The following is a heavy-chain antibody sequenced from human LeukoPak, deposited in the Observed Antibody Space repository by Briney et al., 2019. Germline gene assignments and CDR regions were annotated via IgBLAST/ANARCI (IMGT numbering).Heavy chain of an antibody. V-gene: IGHV3-23*01. CDR3: AKDGGLWVSAHWGDS. Sequence: PGGALRLSRAASGFTLISYTLIWVRHPPARGLEWVSAITTSDGTPYYADSVRGRFTVPRDNSKHTPFLQSNSRRAEDTALHYCAKDGGLWVSAHWGDSWGRGAQVTVSS. CDR2: ITTSDGTP. CDR1: GFTLISYT. J-gene: IGHJ4*02. D-gene: IGHD7-27*01.